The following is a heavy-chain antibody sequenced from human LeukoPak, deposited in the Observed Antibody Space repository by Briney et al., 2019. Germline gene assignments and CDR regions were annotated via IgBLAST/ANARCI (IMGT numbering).Heavy chain of an antibody. CDR3: AREGNYYYDSSGPFDY. CDR2: IIPILGIA. V-gene: IGHV1-69*04. D-gene: IGHD3-22*01. J-gene: IGHJ4*02. Sequence: SVKVSCKASGGTFSSYAISWVRQAPGQGLEWMGRIIPILGIANYAQKFQGRVTITADKSTSTAYMELSGLRSEDTAVYYCAREGNYYYDSSGPFDYWGQGTLVTVSS. CDR1: GGTFSSYA.